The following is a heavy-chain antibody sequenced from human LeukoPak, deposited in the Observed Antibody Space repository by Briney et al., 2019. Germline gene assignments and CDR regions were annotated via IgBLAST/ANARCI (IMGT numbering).Heavy chain of an antibody. CDR2: ISSSSSTI. Sequence: GGSLRLSCAASGFTFSSYSMNWVRQAPGRGLEWVSYISSSSSTIYYADSVKGRFTISRDNAKNSLYLQMNSLRAEDTALYYCASGDYGDYVERGHDIWGQGTMVTVSS. CDR1: GFTFSSYS. D-gene: IGHD4-17*01. CDR3: ASGDYGDYVERGHDI. J-gene: IGHJ3*02. V-gene: IGHV3-48*04.